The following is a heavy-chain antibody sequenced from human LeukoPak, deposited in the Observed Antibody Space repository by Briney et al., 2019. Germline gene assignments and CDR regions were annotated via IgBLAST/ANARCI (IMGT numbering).Heavy chain of an antibody. V-gene: IGHV3-23*01. CDR3: AKARPFSMYYYDSSALDY. J-gene: IGHJ4*02. D-gene: IGHD3-22*01. CDR1: GSTFSSYA. Sequence: GGSLRLSCAASGSTFSSYAMSWVRQPPGKGLEWVSAISGSGGSTYYADSVKGRFTISRDNSKNTLYLQMNSLRAEDTAVYYCAKARPFSMYYYDSSALDYWGQGTLVTVSS. CDR2: ISGSGGST.